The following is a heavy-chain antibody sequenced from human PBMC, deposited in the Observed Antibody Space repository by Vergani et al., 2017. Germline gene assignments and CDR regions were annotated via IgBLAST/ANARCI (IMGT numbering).Heavy chain of an antibody. V-gene: IGHV1-69*09. CDR1: GYTFTIYY. D-gene: IGHD4-17*01. CDR3: ARERGGTTVTTSYFDY. J-gene: IGHJ4*02. Sequence: QVQLVQSGAEVKKPGASVKVSCKASGYTFTIYYMHWVRQAPGQGLEWMGRIIPILGIANYAQKFEGRVTITANKSTSTAYMELSSLRSEDKAVYYCARERGGTTVTTSYFDYWGQGTLVTVYS. CDR2: IIPILGIA.